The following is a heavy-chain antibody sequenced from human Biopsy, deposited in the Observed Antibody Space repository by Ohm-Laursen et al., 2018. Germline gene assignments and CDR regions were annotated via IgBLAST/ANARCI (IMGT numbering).Heavy chain of an antibody. CDR1: GASVKTSGYF. J-gene: IGHJ2*01. CDR3: VREPKTGTAEAWYFDL. D-gene: IGHD3-9*01. V-gene: IGHV4-31*03. Sequence: SDTLSLTCSVSGASVKTSGYFWAWIRQRPGKGLEWIGYISYNERTYYNPSLTSRLAISFDTSNNRISLQLRSVSVADTAVYYCVREPKTGTAEAWYFDLWGRGSPVTVPS. CDR2: ISYNERT.